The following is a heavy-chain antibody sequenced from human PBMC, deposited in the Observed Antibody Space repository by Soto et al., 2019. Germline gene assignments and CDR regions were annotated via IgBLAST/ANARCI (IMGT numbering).Heavy chain of an antibody. V-gene: IGHV1-18*01. CDR1: GYSFTSYG. CDR3: GRCRTDSYAMDV. D-gene: IGHD2-8*02. CDR2: ISPYNGNT. J-gene: IGHJ6*02. Sequence: AASVKVSCKASGYSFTSYGISWVRQAPGQGPEWMGWISPYNGNTNYAQKVKGRVIMTKDISTNTVYLELRSLRFDDTATHYCGRCRTDSYAMDVWGQGTTVTVSS.